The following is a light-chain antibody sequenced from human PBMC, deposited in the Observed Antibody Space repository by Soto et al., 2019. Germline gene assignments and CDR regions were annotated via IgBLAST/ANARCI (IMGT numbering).Light chain of an antibody. J-gene: IGKJ1*01. V-gene: IGKV3-15*01. CDR2: RAS. CDR1: QTIYSN. CDR3: QQYQNLWT. Sequence: PGERATLSCRASQTIYSNVAWYQQRPGQAPRLLIYRASARATGIPARFSGSGSGTEFTLTIGSLKSEDSAVYYCQQYQNLWTFGQGTKVDIK.